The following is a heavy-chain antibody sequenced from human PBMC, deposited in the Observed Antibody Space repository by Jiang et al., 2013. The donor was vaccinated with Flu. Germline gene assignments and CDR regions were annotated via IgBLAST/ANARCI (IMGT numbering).Heavy chain of an antibody. Sequence: QTLSLTCAISGGQVSLVAELPGTGSGSPHPRGLEWLGRDILPGPKWFQDYAVPVNGRLTINTDTSQNLFSLHLKSVTPDDTAVYFCARDLAWHFDSWGQGTRGHRLL. J-gene: IGHJ4*02. CDR1: GGQVSLVAELP. CDR2: DILPGPKWFQ. V-gene: IGHV6-1*01. CDR3: ARDLAWHFDS.